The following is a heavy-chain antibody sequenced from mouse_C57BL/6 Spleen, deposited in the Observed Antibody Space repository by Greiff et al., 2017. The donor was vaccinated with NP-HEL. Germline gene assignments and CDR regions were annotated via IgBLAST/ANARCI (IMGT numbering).Heavy chain of an antibody. Sequence: EVQLVESGGGLVKPGGSLKLSCAASGFTFSSYAMSWVRQTPEKRLEWVATISDGGSYTYYPDNVKGRFTITRDNAKNNLYLQMSHLKSEDTAMYYCARDAYPGAYWGQGTLVTVSA. D-gene: IGHD2-10*01. CDR3: ARDAYPGAY. CDR2: ISDGGSYT. CDR1: GFTFSSYA. J-gene: IGHJ3*01. V-gene: IGHV5-4*01.